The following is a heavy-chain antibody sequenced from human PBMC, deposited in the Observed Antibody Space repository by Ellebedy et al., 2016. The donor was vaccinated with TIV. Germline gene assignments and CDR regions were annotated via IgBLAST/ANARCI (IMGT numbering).Heavy chain of an antibody. CDR2: ISYDGNNK. J-gene: IGHJ2*01. V-gene: IGHV3-30*04. CDR1: GFTFSHHA. D-gene: IGHD4-17*01. CDR3: ARAIYGASNL. Sequence: LSLTCAASGFTFSHHAFYWVRQAPGKGLEWVTIISYDGNNKFYLDSVEGRFSISRDDSKNTLYLQMNSLRPEDTAVYYCARAIYGASNLWGRGTLVTVSS.